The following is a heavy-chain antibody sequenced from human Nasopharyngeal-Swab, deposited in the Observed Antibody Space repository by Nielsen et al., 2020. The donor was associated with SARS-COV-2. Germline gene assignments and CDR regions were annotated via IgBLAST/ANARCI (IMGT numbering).Heavy chain of an antibody. CDR3: AKSPPRGWGYYYYMDV. Sequence: PGKGLEWIGSIYYSGSTYYNPSLKSRVTISVDTSKNQFSLKLSSVTAEDTAVYYCAKSPPRGWGYYYYMDVWGKGTTVTVSS. CDR2: IYYSGST. J-gene: IGHJ6*03. V-gene: IGHV4-39*01. D-gene: IGHD6-19*01.